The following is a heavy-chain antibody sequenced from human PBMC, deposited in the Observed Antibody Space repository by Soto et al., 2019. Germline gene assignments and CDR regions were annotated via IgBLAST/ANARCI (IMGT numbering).Heavy chain of an antibody. CDR3: ARHLYDSSNYLDALNI. CDR1: GYSLTTYW. CDR2: IDPADSFT. V-gene: IGHV5-10-1*01. D-gene: IGHD3-22*01. J-gene: IGHJ3*02. Sequence: PGESLKISCNVSGYSLTTYWISWVRQMPGKGLEWMGRIDPADSFTNYSPSFQGHVTISVDKSINTAYLQWSSLKASDTAMYYCARHLYDSSNYLDALNIWGQGTMVTVS.